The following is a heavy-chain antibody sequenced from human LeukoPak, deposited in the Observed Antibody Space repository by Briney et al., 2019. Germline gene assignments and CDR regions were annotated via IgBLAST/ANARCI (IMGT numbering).Heavy chain of an antibody. CDR2: ISSSGSTI. Sequence: PGGSLRLSCAASGFTFSDYYMSWIRQAPGKGLEWVSYISSSGSTIYYADSVKGRFTISRDNAKNSLYLQMNSLRAEDTAVYYCARDSFHDAAAGYYFDYWGQGTLVTVSS. V-gene: IGHV3-11*01. CDR1: GFTFSDYY. J-gene: IGHJ4*02. D-gene: IGHD6-13*01. CDR3: ARDSFHDAAAGYYFDY.